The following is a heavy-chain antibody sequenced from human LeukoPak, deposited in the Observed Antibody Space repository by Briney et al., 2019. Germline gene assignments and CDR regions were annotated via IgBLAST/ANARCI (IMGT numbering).Heavy chain of an antibody. J-gene: IGHJ3*02. D-gene: IGHD6-13*01. CDR2: FDPEDGET. V-gene: IGHV1-24*01. Sequence: ASVKVSCKVSGYTLTELSMHWVRQAPGKGLEWMGGFDPEDGETIYAQKFQGRVTMTEDTSIDTAYMELSSLRSEDTAVYYCATASWREGHGGAFDIWGQGTMVTVSS. CDR3: ATASWREGHGGAFDI. CDR1: GYTLTELS.